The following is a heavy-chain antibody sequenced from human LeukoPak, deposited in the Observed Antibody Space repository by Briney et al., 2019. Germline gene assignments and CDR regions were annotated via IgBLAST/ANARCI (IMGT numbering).Heavy chain of an antibody. Sequence: ASVKVSCKASGYTFTGHYVNWVRQAPGQGLEWMGWINPNTGGTNYAQKFQGRVTMTRDTSITTAYMELSGLRSDDTAVYYCARIGRGISWSIDSWGQGALVTASS. V-gene: IGHV1-2*02. J-gene: IGHJ4*02. CDR2: INPNTGGT. D-gene: IGHD6-13*01. CDR1: GYTFTGHY. CDR3: ARIGRGISWSIDS.